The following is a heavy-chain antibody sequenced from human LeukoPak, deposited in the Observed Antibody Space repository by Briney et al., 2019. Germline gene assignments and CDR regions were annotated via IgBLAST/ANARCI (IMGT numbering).Heavy chain of an antibody. CDR1: GFTFSNHW. Sequence: PGGSLRLSCAASGFTFSNHWMSWFRQAPGKGLEWVANIKQDESEKFYVDSVKGRFTISRDNAKQSLYLQMDSLRAEDTAVYYCVRDKGGLLRVFDYWGQGTLVTVSS. CDR3: VRDKGGLLRVFDY. CDR2: IKQDESEK. D-gene: IGHD3-10*01. J-gene: IGHJ4*02. V-gene: IGHV3-7*01.